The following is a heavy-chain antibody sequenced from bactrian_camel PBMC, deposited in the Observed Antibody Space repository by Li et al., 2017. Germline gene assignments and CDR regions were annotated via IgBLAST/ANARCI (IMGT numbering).Heavy chain of an antibody. V-gene: IGHV3S40*01. D-gene: IGHD2*01. J-gene: IGHJ4*01. CDR1: GFTFSNYD. Sequence: VQLVESGGGLVQPGGSLRLSCAASGFTFSNYDMNWVRQAPGKGLEWVSLINSGDGSTYYADSVKGRFTMSQDRAKNTVYLQMENLESGDTALYYCAYDRLKCLTGSPWDDYHSYGQGTQVTVS. CDR2: INSGDGST. CDR3: AYDRLKCLTGSPWDDYHS.